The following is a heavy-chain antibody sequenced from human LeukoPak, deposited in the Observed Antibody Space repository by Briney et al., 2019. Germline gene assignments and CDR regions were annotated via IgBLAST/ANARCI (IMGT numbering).Heavy chain of an antibody. CDR3: ARGGSSDYYYSYGMDV. CDR1: GFTFSSYG. J-gene: IGHJ6*02. V-gene: IGHV3-30*03. CDR2: ISYDGSNK. Sequence: PGRSLRLSCAASGFTFSSYGMHWVRQAPGKGLEWVAVISYDGSNKYYADSLKGRFTISRDNSKSTLYLQMNSLRAEDTAVYYCARGGSSDYYYSYGMDVWGQGTTVTVSS. D-gene: IGHD3-22*01.